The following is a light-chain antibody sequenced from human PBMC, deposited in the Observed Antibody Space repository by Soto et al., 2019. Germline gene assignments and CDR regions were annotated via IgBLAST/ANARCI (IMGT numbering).Light chain of an antibody. V-gene: IGKV1-5*01. CDR2: AAS. CDR3: QQYSRHWT. CDR1: QSISTW. Sequence: DIRMTQSPSTLSASVGDRVIITCRATQSISTWLAWYQQKPGKAPKLLIYAASSLQSGVPSRFSGSGSGTEFTLTISSLQPDDFATYYCQQYSRHWTFGQGTKVEIK. J-gene: IGKJ1*01.